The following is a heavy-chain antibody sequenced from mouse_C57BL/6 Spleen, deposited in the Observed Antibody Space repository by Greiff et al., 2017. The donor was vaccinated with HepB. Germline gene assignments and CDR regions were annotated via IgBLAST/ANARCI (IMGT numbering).Heavy chain of an antibody. CDR2: IYPGDGDT. Sequence: QVQLQQSGAELVKPGASVKISCKASGYAFSSYWMNWVKQRPGKGLEWIGQIYPGDGDTNYNGKFKGKATLTADKSSSTAYMQLSSLTSEDSAVYFCARNPYSNWYFDVWGTGTTVTVSS. CDR1: GYAFSSYW. V-gene: IGHV1-80*01. CDR3: ARNPYSNWYFDV. J-gene: IGHJ1*03. D-gene: IGHD2-5*01.